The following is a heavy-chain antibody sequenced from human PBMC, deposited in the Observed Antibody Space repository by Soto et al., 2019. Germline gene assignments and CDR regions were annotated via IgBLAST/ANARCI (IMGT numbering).Heavy chain of an antibody. Sequence: QVQLVQSGAEVKKPGSSVKVSCKASGGAFNNYVVIWVRQAPGQGLEWMGGIIPLSGTPKYVQKFQGRVTITADGSTSTANMELKSLRSEDTAVYYCATEGFSGSFLPDWGQGSLVTVSS. D-gene: IGHD1-26*01. J-gene: IGHJ4*02. CDR3: ATEGFSGSFLPD. CDR1: GGAFNNYV. V-gene: IGHV1-69*01. CDR2: IIPLSGTP.